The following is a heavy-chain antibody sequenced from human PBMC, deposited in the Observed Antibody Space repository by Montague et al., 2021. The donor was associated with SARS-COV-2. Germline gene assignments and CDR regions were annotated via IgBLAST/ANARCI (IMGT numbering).Heavy chain of an antibody. CDR3: ARSWGQWLLWGYYCDY. Sequence: SETLSLTCTVSGGSISSSSYYWGWIRQPPGKGLEWIGSIYYSGSTYYNPSLKSRVTISVDTSKNQFSLKLSSVTAADTAVYYCARSWGQWLLWGYYCDYGGQGTLVTVSS. CDR1: GGSISSSSYY. D-gene: IGHD6-19*01. J-gene: IGHJ4*02. V-gene: IGHV4-39*01. CDR2: IYYSGST.